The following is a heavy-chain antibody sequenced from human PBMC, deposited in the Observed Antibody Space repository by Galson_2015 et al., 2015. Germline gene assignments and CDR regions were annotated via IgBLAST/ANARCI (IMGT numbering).Heavy chain of an antibody. CDR3: ARVWVGSDSTNPCDY. CDR2: LKGDGSYT. Sequence: SLRLSCAASGFTFSRYWMHWVRQAPGKGLEWVSRLKGDGSYTTYADSVKGRFTISRDNAKNTLYLQMNSLSAEDTAVYYCARVWVGSDSTNPCDYGGQGTLVTVSS. CDR1: GFTFSRYW. V-gene: IGHV3-74*01. J-gene: IGHJ4*02. D-gene: IGHD1-26*01.